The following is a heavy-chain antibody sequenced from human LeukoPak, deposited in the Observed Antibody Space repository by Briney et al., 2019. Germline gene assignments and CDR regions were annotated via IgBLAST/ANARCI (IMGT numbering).Heavy chain of an antibody. V-gene: IGHV1-46*01. Sequence: ASVKVSCKASGYTFTSYGISWVRQAPGQGLEWMGIINPSGGSTSYAQKFQGRVTMTRDTSTSTVYMELSSLRSEDTAVYYCARVGVTDYGGNSVDGMDVWGQGTTVTVSS. CDR2: INPSGGST. CDR1: GYTFTSYG. D-gene: IGHD4-23*01. CDR3: ARVGVTDYGGNSVDGMDV. J-gene: IGHJ6*02.